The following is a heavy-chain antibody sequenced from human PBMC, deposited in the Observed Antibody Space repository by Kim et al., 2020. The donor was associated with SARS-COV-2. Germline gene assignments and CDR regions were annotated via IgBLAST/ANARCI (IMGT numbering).Heavy chain of an antibody. CDR1: GGSISSYY. J-gene: IGHJ4*02. Sequence: SETLSLTCTVSGGSISSYYWSWIRQPPGKGLEWIGYIYYSGSTNYNPSLKSRVTISVDTSKNQFSLKLSSVTAADTAVYYCARVHPTYSSGWTIDYWGQGTLVTVSS. CDR2: IYYSGST. D-gene: IGHD6-19*01. CDR3: ARVHPTYSSGWTIDY. V-gene: IGHV4-59*01.